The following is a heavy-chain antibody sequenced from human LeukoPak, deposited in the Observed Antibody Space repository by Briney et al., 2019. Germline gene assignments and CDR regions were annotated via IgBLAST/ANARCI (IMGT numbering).Heavy chain of an antibody. Sequence: GGSLRLSCAASGFTFSSYGMHWVRQAPGKGLEWVAVISYDGSNKYYADSVKGRFTISRDNSKNTLYLQMNSLRAEDTAVYYCAKVGYSGSWYYFDYWGQGALVTVSS. CDR1: GFTFSSYG. CDR2: ISYDGSNK. CDR3: AKVGYSGSWYYFDY. J-gene: IGHJ4*02. D-gene: IGHD6-13*01. V-gene: IGHV3-30*18.